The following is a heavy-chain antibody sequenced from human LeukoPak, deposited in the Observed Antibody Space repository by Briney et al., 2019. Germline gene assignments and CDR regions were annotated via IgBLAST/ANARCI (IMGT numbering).Heavy chain of an antibody. D-gene: IGHD5-12*01. J-gene: IGHJ3*02. Sequence: GGSLRLSCAASGFTFSSYWMHWVRQAPGKGLVWVSRINTDGSSTNYADSVMGRFTISRDNAKNTLYLQMNSLRAEDTAVYYCARDKYTGDQTDAFDIWGQGTMVTVSS. CDR3: ARDKYTGDQTDAFDI. V-gene: IGHV3-74*01. CDR1: GFTFSSYW. CDR2: INTDGSST.